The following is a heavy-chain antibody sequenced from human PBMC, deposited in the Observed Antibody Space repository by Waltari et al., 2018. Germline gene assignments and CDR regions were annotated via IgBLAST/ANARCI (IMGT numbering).Heavy chain of an antibody. CDR2: ISGSGGST. Sequence: EVQLLESGGGWVSPGGSLRLSCAASGFTCSRHAMSWVLQAPVKGLEWVSAISGSGGSTYYADSVKGRFTISRDNSKNTLYLQMNSLRAEDTAVYYCAKMESGIPYWGQGTLVTVSS. CDR1: GFTCSRHA. CDR3: AKMESGIPY. J-gene: IGHJ4*02. D-gene: IGHD2-21*01. V-gene: IGHV3-23*01.